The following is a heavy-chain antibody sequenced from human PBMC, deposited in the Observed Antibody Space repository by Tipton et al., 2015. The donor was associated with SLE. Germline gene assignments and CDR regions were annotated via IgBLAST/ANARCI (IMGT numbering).Heavy chain of an antibody. CDR1: GGSFSGYY. J-gene: IGHJ3*02. CDR2: INHSGGT. V-gene: IGHV4-34*01. Sequence: TLSLTCAVYGGSFSGYYWSWIRQPPGKGLERIGEINHSGGTNYNPSLKSRVTISVDTSKNQFSLKLSSVTAADTAVYYCAISSSYYSSGYYEPASGFDIWDQGTMVSVSS. D-gene: IGHD3-22*01. CDR3: AISSSYYSSGYYEPASGFDI.